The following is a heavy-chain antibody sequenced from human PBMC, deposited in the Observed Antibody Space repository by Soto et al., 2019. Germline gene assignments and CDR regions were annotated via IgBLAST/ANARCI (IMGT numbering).Heavy chain of an antibody. Sequence: GGSLRLSCAASGFTFSSYEMNWVRQARGKGLEWVSYISSSGSTIYYADSVKGRFTISRDNAKNSLYLQMNSLRAEDTAVYYCARDSAITWQLAPYYYGMDVWGQGTTVTVSS. CDR2: ISSSGSTI. V-gene: IGHV3-48*03. CDR1: GFTFSSYE. D-gene: IGHD6-6*01. CDR3: ARDSAITWQLAPYYYGMDV. J-gene: IGHJ6*02.